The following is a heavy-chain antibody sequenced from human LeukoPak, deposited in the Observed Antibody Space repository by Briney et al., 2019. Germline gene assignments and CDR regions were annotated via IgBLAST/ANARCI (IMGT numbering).Heavy chain of an antibody. D-gene: IGHD2-21*01. Sequence: GGSLRLSCAASGFTFSSYAMSWVRQAPGKGLEWVSAISGSGGSTYYADSVKGRFTISRDNSNNTLYLQMNSLRAEDTAVYYCAKERGRSVISTAGLDYWGQGTLVTVSS. CDR2: ISGSGGST. CDR1: GFTFSSYA. V-gene: IGHV3-23*01. J-gene: IGHJ4*02. CDR3: AKERGRSVISTAGLDY.